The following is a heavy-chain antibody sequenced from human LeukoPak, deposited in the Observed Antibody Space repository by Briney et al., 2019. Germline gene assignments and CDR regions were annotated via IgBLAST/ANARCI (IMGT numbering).Heavy chain of an antibody. V-gene: IGHV3-73*01. CDR2: IRSKANNYAT. D-gene: IGHD3-10*01. Sequence: PGGSLRLSCAASGSTFSGSAMHWVRQASGKGLEWVGRIRSKANNYATAYAASVKGRFTISRDDSRNTAYLQMNSLKTEDTAVYYCTRRTLYGSGNIDAFDIWGQGTMVTVSS. J-gene: IGHJ3*02. CDR3: TRRTLYGSGNIDAFDI. CDR1: GSTFSGSA.